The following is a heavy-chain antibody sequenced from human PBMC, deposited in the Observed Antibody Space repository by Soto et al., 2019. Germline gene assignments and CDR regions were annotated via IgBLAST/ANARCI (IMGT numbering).Heavy chain of an antibody. CDR2: ISGSGGST. Sequence: EVQLLESGGNLVQPGGSLRLSCAASGFTFSSYALTWVRQAPGKGLEWISGISGSGGSTYYADFVKGRFTISRDHSMHTLYLQMDSLSAEDTAIYYCAKHHGGVLSHFHSWGQGTPVTVSS. CDR3: AKHHGGVLSHFHS. CDR1: GFTFSSYA. J-gene: IGHJ4*02. D-gene: IGHD3-10*01. V-gene: IGHV3-23*01.